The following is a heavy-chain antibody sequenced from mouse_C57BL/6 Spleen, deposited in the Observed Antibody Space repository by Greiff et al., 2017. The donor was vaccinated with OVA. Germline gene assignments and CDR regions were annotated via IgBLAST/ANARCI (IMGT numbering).Heavy chain of an antibody. CDR1: GYTFTEYT. D-gene: IGHD1-1*01. Sequence: VQLQQSGAELVKPGASVKLSCKASGYTFTEYTIHWVKQRPGQGLEWIGWLYPGSGSIKYNEKFKDKATLTADKSSSTVYMELSRLTSEDSAVYFCARHEEDYYGSSSAWFAYWGQGTLVTVSA. V-gene: IGHV1-62-2*01. CDR3: ARHEEDYYGSSSAWFAY. J-gene: IGHJ3*01. CDR2: LYPGSGSI.